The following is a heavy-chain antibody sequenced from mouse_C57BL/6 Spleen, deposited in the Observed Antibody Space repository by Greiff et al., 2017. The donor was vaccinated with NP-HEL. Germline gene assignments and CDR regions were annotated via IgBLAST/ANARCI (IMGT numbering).Heavy chain of an antibody. V-gene: IGHV1-15*01. Sequence: VQLQESGAELVRPGASVTLSCKASGYTFTDYEMHWVKQTPVQGLEWIGAIDPETGGTAYNQKFKGKAILTADKSSSTAYMELRSLTSEDSAVYYCTRDGWLLRGYAMDYWGQGTSVTVSS. CDR1: GYTFTDYE. CDR2: IDPETGGT. J-gene: IGHJ4*01. CDR3: TRDGWLLRGYAMDY. D-gene: IGHD2-3*01.